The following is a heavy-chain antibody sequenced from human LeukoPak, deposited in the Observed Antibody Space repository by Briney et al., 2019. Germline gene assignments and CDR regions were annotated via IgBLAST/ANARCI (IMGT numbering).Heavy chain of an antibody. CDR3: ARRGPDSGGTWVFDY. CDR1: GYTFTGYY. Sequence: ASVKVSCKASGYTFTGYYIHWVRQAPGQGLEWMGWINPKNGGTKYAQNFQGSVTMTRDTSISTAYMASSTLRSYDTAVYYCARRGPDSGGTWVFDYWGQGTLVTVSS. V-gene: IGHV1-2*02. J-gene: IGHJ4*02. D-gene: IGHD1-26*01. CDR2: INPKNGGT.